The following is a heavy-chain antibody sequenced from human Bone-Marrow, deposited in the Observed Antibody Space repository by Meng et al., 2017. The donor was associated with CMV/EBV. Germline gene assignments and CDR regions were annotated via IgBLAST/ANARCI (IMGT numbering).Heavy chain of an antibody. J-gene: IGHJ4*02. V-gene: IGHV1-46*01. CDR2: INPSGGST. CDR3: ARDPGSSQWELLIPFDY. Sequence: ASVKVSCKASGYTFTGYYMHWVRQAPGQGLEWMGWINPSGGSTSYAQKFQGRVTMTRDTSMSTVYMELSSLRSEDTAVYYCARDPGSSQWELLIPFDYWGQGTLVTVSS. CDR1: GYTFTGYY. D-gene: IGHD1-26*01.